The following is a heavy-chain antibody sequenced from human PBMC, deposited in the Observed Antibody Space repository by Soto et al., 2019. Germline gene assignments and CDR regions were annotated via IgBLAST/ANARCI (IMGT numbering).Heavy chain of an antibody. Sequence: GGSLRLSCAASGFTFSSYSMNWVRQAPGKGLEWVSYISSSSSTIYYADSVKGRFTISRDNAKNSLYLQMNSLRDEDTAVYYCARDSCSGGSCFFVNDFDYWGQGTLVTVS. V-gene: IGHV3-48*02. CDR1: GFTFSSYS. J-gene: IGHJ4*02. D-gene: IGHD2-15*01. CDR3: ARDSCSGGSCFFVNDFDY. CDR2: ISSSSSTI.